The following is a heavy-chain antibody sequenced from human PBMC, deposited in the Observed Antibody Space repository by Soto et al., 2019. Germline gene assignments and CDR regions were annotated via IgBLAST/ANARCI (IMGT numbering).Heavy chain of an antibody. CDR2: IDPLDSQT. J-gene: IGHJ5*02. D-gene: IGHD3-16*02. CDR3: TRHAVITYGGVIVSHWFDP. Sequence: GESLKISCEGSGYRFASYWITWVRQVPGKGLEWMGRIDPLDSQTNYSASFEGHVTFSADKSINTAFLQWSSLRASDTATYFCTRHAVITYGGVIVSHWFDPWGQGTPVTVSS. CDR1: GYRFASYW. V-gene: IGHV5-10-1*01.